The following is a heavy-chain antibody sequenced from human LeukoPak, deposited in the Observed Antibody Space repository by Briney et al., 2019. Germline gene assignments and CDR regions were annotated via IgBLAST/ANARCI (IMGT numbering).Heavy chain of an antibody. Sequence: QSGGSLRLSCAASGFTFSNSYMNWVHQAPGKGLEWVSGVSWNGSRTHYADSVKGRFIISRDNSRNTLYLQTNSLRAEDTAVYYCVRMKAGYYDSSGYPMDVWGQGTTVTVSS. CDR2: VSWNGSRT. J-gene: IGHJ6*02. V-gene: IGHV3-35*01. CDR1: GFTFSNSY. CDR3: VRMKAGYYDSSGYPMDV. D-gene: IGHD3-22*01.